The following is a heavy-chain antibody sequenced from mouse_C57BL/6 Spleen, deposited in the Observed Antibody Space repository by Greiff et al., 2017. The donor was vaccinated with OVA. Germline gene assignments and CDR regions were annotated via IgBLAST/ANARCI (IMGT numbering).Heavy chain of an antibody. D-gene: IGHD2-1*01. CDR3: ASHYGNSAFDY. V-gene: IGHV1-26*01. Sequence: EVKLQQSGPELVKPGASVKISCKASGYTFTDYYMNWVKQSHGKSLEWIGDINPNNGGTSYNQKFKGKATLTVDKSSSTAYMELRSLTSEDSAVYYCASHYGNSAFDYWGQGTTLTVSS. J-gene: IGHJ2*01. CDR2: INPNNGGT. CDR1: GYTFTDYY.